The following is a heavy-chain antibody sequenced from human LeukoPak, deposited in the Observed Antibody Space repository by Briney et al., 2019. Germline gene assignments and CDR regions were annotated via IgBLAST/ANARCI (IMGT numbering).Heavy chain of an antibody. CDR2: IKSDGST. CDR1: GFTFSSYW. J-gene: IGHJ1*01. Sequence: PGGSLRLSCAASGFTFSSYWMHWVRQAPGKGLVWVSRIKSDGSTRYADSVKGRFTISRDNAKNTVSLQMNSLRADDTGVYYCARAPSEIGGYYPEYFRHWGQGTLVTVSP. CDR3: ARAPSEIGGYYPEYFRH. V-gene: IGHV3-74*01. D-gene: IGHD3-22*01.